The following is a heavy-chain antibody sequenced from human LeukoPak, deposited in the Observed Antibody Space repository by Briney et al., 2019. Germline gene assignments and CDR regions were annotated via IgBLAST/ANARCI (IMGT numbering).Heavy chain of an antibody. CDR1: GGSISSFY. Sequence: SETLSLTCTVSGGSISSFYWSWIRQPAGKGLEWIGRIYTSGSTNYNPSLKSRVTISVDKSKNQFSLKLSSVTAADTAVYYCATGGAATEYYFDYWGQGTLVTVSS. CDR2: IYTSGST. CDR3: ATGGAATEYYFDY. V-gene: IGHV4-4*07. D-gene: IGHD1-14*01. J-gene: IGHJ4*02.